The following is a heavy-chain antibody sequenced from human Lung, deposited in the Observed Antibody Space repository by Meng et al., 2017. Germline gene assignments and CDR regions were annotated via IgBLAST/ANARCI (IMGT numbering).Heavy chain of an antibody. J-gene: IGHJ4*02. Sequence: EVQRVESGGGLVQPGGSLRLSCAASGFTFSSYWMHWVRQAPGKGLEWVSRITGDGSSTIYADSVQGRFTMSRDNAKNTLSLQMNSLRAEDTAVYYCARGGVTTDDWGQGTLVTVSS. CDR1: GFTFSSYW. CDR2: ITGDGSST. V-gene: IGHV3-74*02. CDR3: ARGGVTTDD. D-gene: IGHD4-17*01.